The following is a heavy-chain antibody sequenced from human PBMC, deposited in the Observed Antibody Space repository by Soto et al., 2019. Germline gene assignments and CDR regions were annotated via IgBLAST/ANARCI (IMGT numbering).Heavy chain of an antibody. J-gene: IGHJ3*02. CDR3: ARGGGVGVAGSAAFDM. CDR2: INPATGAE. Sequence: QLHLVQSGAVVKKPGASVTVSCSASGYPVTAYYMHWVRQAPGRGLEWMGGINPATGAEKYTQTFQGRVTRTRDTSTSTVFMELGGLTSEDTAVFYCARGGGVGVAGSAAFDMWGQGTLVTVSS. V-gene: IGHV1-2*02. CDR1: GYPVTAYY. D-gene: IGHD3-3*01.